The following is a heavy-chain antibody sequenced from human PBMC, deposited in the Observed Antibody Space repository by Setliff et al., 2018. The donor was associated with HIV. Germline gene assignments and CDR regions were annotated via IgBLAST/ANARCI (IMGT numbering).Heavy chain of an antibody. Sequence: LKISCKGSGYSFTSYWISWVRQMPGKGLEWMGRIDPSDSYTNYSPSFQGHVTISADKSISTAYLQWSSLKASDTAMYYCASGVSTDDAFDIWGQGTMVTVSS. CDR3: ASGVSTDDAFDI. CDR1: GYSFTSYW. CDR2: IDPSDSYT. J-gene: IGHJ3*02. D-gene: IGHD6-13*01. V-gene: IGHV5-10-1*01.